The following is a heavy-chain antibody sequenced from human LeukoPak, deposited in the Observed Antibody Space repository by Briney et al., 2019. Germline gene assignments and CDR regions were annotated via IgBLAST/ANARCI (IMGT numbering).Heavy chain of an antibody. CDR2: ISYSGSST. J-gene: IGHJ4*02. V-gene: IGHV3-23*01. CDR1: GFTFSSYE. Sequence: PGGSLRLSCAASGFTFSSYEMNWVRQAPGKGLEWVSVISYSGSSTYYADSVKGRFTISRDNSKNTLYLQMNSLRAEDTAVYYCAKTTVSSGWYYFDYWGQGTLVTVSS. D-gene: IGHD6-19*01. CDR3: AKTTVSSGWYYFDY.